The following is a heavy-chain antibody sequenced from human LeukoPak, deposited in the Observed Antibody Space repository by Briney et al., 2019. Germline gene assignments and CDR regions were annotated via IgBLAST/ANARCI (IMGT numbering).Heavy chain of an antibody. Sequence: GGSLRLSCAASGFTFSTYAMSWVRQAPGKGLKWVSGISISGGSTYYADSVKGRFTISRDNSKNTLYLQMNRLRAEDTAVYYCAKDRDLLFAHCWFDLWGQGTLVTVSS. CDR3: AKDRDLLFAHCWFDL. D-gene: IGHD3-10*01. J-gene: IGHJ5*02. CDR2: ISISGGST. CDR1: GFTFSTYA. V-gene: IGHV3-23*01.